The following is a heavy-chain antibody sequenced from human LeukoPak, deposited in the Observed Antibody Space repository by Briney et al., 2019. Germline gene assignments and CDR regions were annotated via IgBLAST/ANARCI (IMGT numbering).Heavy chain of an antibody. D-gene: IGHD2-2*01. CDR1: GGSISSYY. CDR2: IYTSGST. J-gene: IGHJ5*02. CDR3: ARDSNQLLFNWFDP. Sequence: SSETLSLTCTVSGGSISSYYWSWIRQPAGKGLEWIGRIYTSGSTNYNPSLKSRVTMSVDTSKNQFSLKLSSVTAADTAVYYCARDSNQLLFNWFDPWGQGTLVTVSS. V-gene: IGHV4-4*07.